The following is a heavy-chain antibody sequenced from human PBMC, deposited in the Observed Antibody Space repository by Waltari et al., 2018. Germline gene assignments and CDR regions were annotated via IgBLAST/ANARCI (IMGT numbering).Heavy chain of an antibody. CDR3: ARGGGIRFLEWLLYFDY. Sequence: EVQLVESGGGLVQPGGSLRLSCAASGFTFRSYWMSWVRQAPGKGLEWVANIKQDGSEKYYVDSVKGRFTISRDNAKNSLYLKMNSLRAEDTAVYYCARGGGIRFLEWLLYFDYWGQGTLVTVSS. V-gene: IGHV3-7*01. D-gene: IGHD3-3*01. CDR1: GFTFRSYW. J-gene: IGHJ4*02. CDR2: IKQDGSEK.